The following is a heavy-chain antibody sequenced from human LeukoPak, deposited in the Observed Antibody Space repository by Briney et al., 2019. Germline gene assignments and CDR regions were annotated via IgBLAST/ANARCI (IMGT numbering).Heavy chain of an antibody. J-gene: IGHJ3*02. D-gene: IGHD6-19*01. CDR3: ARDDSSGWSRDAFDI. CDR2: IYHSGST. V-gene: IGHV4-4*02. Sequence: SETLSLTCAVSGGSISSSNWWSWVGQPPGKGLEWIGEIYHSGSTNYNPSLKSRVTISVDKSKNQFSLKLSSVTAADTAVYYCARDDSSGWSRDAFDIWGQGTMVTVSS. CDR1: GGSISSSNW.